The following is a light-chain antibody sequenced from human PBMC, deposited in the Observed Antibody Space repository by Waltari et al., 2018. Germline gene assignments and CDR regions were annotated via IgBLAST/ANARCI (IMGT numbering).Light chain of an antibody. CDR1: SGSFSSTSY. V-gene: IGLV8-61*01. CDR2: KTN. Sequence: QTVVTQEPSLSVSPGGTVTLTCSLSSGSFSSTSYVTWYQQSPGQTPRTHVYKTNTRSNGVPDRFSGSILGSEAALTITGAQADDESNYYCLVYMGSGIWVFGGGTKLTV. CDR3: LVYMGSGIWV. J-gene: IGLJ3*02.